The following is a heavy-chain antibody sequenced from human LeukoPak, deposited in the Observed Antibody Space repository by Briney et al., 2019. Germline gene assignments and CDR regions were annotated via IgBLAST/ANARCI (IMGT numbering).Heavy chain of an antibody. CDR3: ARHERMTTYDY. CDR2: ISYSGST. J-gene: IGHJ4*02. Sequence: SETLSLTCTVSGASISSYYWSWLRQPPGKGLEWIGYISYSGSTYYNSSLTSRVTISVDTSNNQFSLKLISVTAADTAVYYCARHERMTTYDYWGQGTLVTVSS. CDR1: GASISSYY. V-gene: IGHV4-59*08. D-gene: IGHD4-11*01.